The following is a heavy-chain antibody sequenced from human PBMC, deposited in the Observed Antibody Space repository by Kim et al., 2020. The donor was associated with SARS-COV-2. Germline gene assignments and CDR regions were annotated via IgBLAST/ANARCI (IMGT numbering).Heavy chain of an antibody. Sequence: SETLSLTCTVSGGSISSYYWSWIRQPPGKGLEWIGYIYYSGSTNYNPSLKSRVTISVDTSKNQFSLKLSSVTAADTAVYYCARRSYDFWSGYQPGGWFDPWGQGTLVTVSS. CDR1: GGSISSYY. D-gene: IGHD3-3*01. CDR3: ARRSYDFWSGYQPGGWFDP. V-gene: IGHV4-59*08. CDR2: IYYSGST. J-gene: IGHJ5*02.